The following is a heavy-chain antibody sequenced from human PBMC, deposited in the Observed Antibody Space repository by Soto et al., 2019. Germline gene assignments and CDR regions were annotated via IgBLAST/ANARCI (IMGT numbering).Heavy chain of an antibody. J-gene: IGHJ4*02. V-gene: IGHV4-59*01. CDR1: GGSISGSY. Sequence: AETLSLTCSVSGGSISGSYWSLIRQAPGKGLEWLGYVYYTGSSNYSPSLRSRVSISVDTSKNEFFLRLSSVTAADTAVYFCARSVEVLRAHIDYWGQGNRVTVSS. CDR2: VYYTGSS. CDR3: ARSVEVLRAHIDY. D-gene: IGHD3-3*01.